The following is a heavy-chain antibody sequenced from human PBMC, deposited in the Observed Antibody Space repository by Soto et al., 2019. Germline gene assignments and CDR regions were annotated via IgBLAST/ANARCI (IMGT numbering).Heavy chain of an antibody. D-gene: IGHD4-17*01. CDR3: ARPDFGDYWYFDL. V-gene: IGHV1-69*08. Sequence: QDQLVQSGAEVKKPGSSVKVSCKAFGGPFSSHTFSWVRQAPGQGLEWMGRLIPALGTTTYAQKFQGRVTITADESVTTVYMELNSLRTEDTAAYYCARPDFGDYWYFDLWGRGTLVTVSS. J-gene: IGHJ2*01. CDR2: LIPALGTT. CDR1: GGPFSSHT.